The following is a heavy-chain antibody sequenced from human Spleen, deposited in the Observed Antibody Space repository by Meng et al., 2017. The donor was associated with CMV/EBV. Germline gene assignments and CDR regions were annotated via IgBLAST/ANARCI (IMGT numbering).Heavy chain of an antibody. CDR3: AREDYDSSGNDY. CDR2: ISSSSTYI. V-gene: IGHV3-21*01. CDR1: GFTFSSYW. Sequence: GGSLRLSCTASGFTFSSYWMHWVRQAPGKGLEWVSYISSSSTYIYYADSVKGRFTISRDNSKNTLYLQMNSLRAEDTAVYYCAREDYDSSGNDYWGQGTLVTVSS. D-gene: IGHD3-22*01. J-gene: IGHJ4*02.